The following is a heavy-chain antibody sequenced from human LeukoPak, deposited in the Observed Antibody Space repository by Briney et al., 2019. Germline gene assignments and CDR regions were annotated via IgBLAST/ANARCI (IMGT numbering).Heavy chain of an antibody. CDR1: GFTSSSYW. D-gene: IGHD1-1*01. CDR3: ARGRGYADPV. CDR2: IKQDGGEK. V-gene: IGHV3-7*05. Sequence: GGSLRLSCAASGFTSSSYWWSWVRQAPGKGPEWVANIKQDGGEKYYVDSVRGRFTISRDNAKNSLYLQMYSLRAEDTAVYYCARGRGYADPVGGQGTLVTVSS. J-gene: IGHJ4*02.